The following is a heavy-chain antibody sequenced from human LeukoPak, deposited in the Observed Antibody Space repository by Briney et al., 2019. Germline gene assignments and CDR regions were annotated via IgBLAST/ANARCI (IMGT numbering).Heavy chain of an antibody. CDR2: LSSGDNT. Sequence: GGSLRLSCAASGFTFSSYSMNWVRQAPGRGLEWVSALSSGDNTHYADSVNGRFTISRDNAKNSLYLQMNSLRAEDTAVYYCARGKSDYDILTGPFDYWGQGTLVTVSS. J-gene: IGHJ4*02. CDR1: GFTFSSYS. CDR3: ARGKSDYDILTGPFDY. V-gene: IGHV3-21*01. D-gene: IGHD3-9*01.